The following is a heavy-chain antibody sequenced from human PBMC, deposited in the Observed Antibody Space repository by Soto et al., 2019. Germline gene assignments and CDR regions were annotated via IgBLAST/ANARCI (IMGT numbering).Heavy chain of an antibody. D-gene: IGHD2-21*01. J-gene: IGHJ5*02. Sequence: QITLKESGPTLVKPTQTLTLTCTFSGFSLSTSGVGVGWIRQPPGKALEWLALIYWDDDKRYSPSLKSRLTITKDTSKTQVVLTMTNMDPVDTATYYVASVVGQVGGFDPWGQGTLVTVSS. CDR1: GFSLSTSGVG. CDR2: IYWDDDK. V-gene: IGHV2-5*02. CDR3: ASVVGQVGGFDP.